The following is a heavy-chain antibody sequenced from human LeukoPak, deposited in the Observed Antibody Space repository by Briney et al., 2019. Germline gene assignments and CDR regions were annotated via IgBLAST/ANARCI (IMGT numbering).Heavy chain of an antibody. CDR1: GFTFSSYA. CDR2: INWNGGST. D-gene: IGHD3-22*01. CDR3: ARRLYYYDSRGYQYYFDY. Sequence: AGGSLRLSCAASGFTFSSYAMSWVRQAPGKGLEWVSGINWNGGSTGYADSVKGRFTISRDNAKNSLFLQMNSLRAEDTALYYCARRLYYYDSRGYQYYFDYWGQGTLVTVSS. V-gene: IGHV3-20*04. J-gene: IGHJ4*02.